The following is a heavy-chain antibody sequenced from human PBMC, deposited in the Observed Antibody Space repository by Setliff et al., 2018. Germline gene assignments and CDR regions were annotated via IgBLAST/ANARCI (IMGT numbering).Heavy chain of an antibody. CDR3: AMGTHSSTWYEIGGFQF. CDR1: GGSITSGRYY. Sequence: PSETLSLTCTVSGGSITSGRYYWGWIRQPPGQGLEWIASIHYSENTYYNPSLKTRVTISVDTSKNQFSLKLTSVTAADTAVYYCAMGTHSSTWYEIGGFQFWGQGTMVTVSS. V-gene: IGHV4-39*01. D-gene: IGHD6-13*01. CDR2: IHYSENT. J-gene: IGHJ3*01.